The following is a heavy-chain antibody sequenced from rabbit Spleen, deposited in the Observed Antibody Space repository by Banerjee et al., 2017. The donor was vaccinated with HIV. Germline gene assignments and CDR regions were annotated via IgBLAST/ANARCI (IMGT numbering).Heavy chain of an antibody. CDR3: ARDTGSSFSSYGMDL. J-gene: IGHJ6*01. V-gene: IGHV1S45*01. D-gene: IGHD8-1*01. Sequence: EESGGGLVQPEGSLTLTCTASGLDFSSSYWICWVRQAPGKGLEWIACIDTGSSGFTYFASWAKGRFTISKTSSTTVTLQMTSLTAADTATYFCARDTGSSFSSYGMDLWGQGTLVTVS. CDR1: GLDFSSSYW. CDR2: IDTGSSGFT.